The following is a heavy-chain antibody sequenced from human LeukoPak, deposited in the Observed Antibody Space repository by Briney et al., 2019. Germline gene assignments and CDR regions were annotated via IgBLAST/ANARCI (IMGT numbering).Heavy chain of an antibody. V-gene: IGHV3-11*05. CDR1: GFTFSAYY. J-gene: IGHJ4*02. D-gene: IGHD6-13*01. CDR3: ARGRSWFDY. CDR2: ISSSSSHT. Sequence: PGGSLRLSCAASGFTFSAYYMSCIRQAPGKGLEWVSYISSSSSHTNYGDSVKGRFTISRDNAKNSLYLQMNRQSGKDTAVYYCARGRSWFDYWGQGTLVTVSS.